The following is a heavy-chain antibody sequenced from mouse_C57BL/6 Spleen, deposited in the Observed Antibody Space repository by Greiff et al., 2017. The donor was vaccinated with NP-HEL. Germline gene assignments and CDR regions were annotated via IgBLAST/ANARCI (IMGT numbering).Heavy chain of an antibody. CDR1: GYTFTSYW. Sequence: QVQLQQPGAELVRPGSSVKLSCKASGYTFTSYWMHWVKQRPIQGLEWIGNIDPSDSETHYNQKFKDKATLTVDKSSSTAYMQLSSLTSEDSAVYYCARGDYVRYFDVWGKGTTVTVSS. CDR2: IDPSDSET. V-gene: IGHV1-52*01. CDR3: ARGDYVRYFDV. J-gene: IGHJ1*03. D-gene: IGHD2-4*01.